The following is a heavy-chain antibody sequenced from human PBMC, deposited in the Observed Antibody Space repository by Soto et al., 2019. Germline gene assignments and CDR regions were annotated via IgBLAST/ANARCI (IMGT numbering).Heavy chain of an antibody. CDR3: ATDNMGSLDY. CDR2: ISKRGSA. CDR1: GDSIVSNQ. Sequence: SETLSLTCTVSGDSIVSNQCRCVRHPPLKGREPIGYISKRGSANHNPSLKSRVTLSIDMAKSQFSLRLSSMTAADTAVYLSATDNMGSLDYWGHGTLVTVSS. J-gene: IGHJ4*01. V-gene: IGHV4-59*01.